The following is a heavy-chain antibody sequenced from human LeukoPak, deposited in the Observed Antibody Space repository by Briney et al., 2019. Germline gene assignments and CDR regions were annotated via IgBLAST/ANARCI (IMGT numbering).Heavy chain of an antibody. V-gene: IGHV3-30*03. CDR2: LSYDGNYK. D-gene: IGHD2-8*01. CDR1: GFTFSSYG. Sequence: PGGSLRLSCAASGFTFSSYGMHWVRQAPGKGLEWGVVLSYDGNYKYYADSVKGRFAISRDNSENTLYLQMNSLRAEDTAVYYCARYAEYAVSTPCYWGQGTLVTVSA. J-gene: IGHJ4*02. CDR3: ARYAEYAVSTPCY.